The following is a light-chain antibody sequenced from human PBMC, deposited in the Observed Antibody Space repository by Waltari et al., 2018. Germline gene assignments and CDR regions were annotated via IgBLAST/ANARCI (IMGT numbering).Light chain of an antibody. Sequence: DIQMTQSPSPLSASVGDRVTMTCRASHSIKSWLAWYQQKPGEAPQLLLYNASVLKSGVPSRFSGGGSGTEFTLTITRVQPADFATYYCQQYESLPTFGQGTKV. CDR1: HSIKSW. V-gene: IGKV1-5*03. CDR2: NAS. CDR3: QQYESLPT. J-gene: IGKJ1*01.